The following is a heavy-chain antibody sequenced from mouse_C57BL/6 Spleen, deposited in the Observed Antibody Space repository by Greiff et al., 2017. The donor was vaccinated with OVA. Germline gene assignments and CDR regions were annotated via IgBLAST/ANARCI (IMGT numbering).Heavy chain of an antibody. CDR1: GYTFTSYG. CDR3: ARGVANRDDGYYFDY. Sequence: QVHVKQSGAELARPGASVKLSCKASGYTFTSYGISWVKQRTGQGLEWIGEIYPRSGNTYYHEKFKGESTLTADKSSSTAYMELRSLTSEDSAVYCCARGVANRDDGYYFDYWGQGTTLTVSS. D-gene: IGHD4-1*01. V-gene: IGHV1-81*01. J-gene: IGHJ2*01. CDR2: IYPRSGNT.